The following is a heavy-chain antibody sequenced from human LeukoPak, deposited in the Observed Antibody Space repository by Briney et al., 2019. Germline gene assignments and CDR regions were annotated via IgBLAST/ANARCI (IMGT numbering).Heavy chain of an antibody. V-gene: IGHV4-34*01. CDR3: ARGSPAAGGSLDY. Sequence: ASETLSLTCAVYGESFSGYYLNWIRQPPGRGLEWIGEITHSGTTNHSPSLKSRVTISVDTSKNQFSLKLTSVTAADTAVYYCARGSPAAGGSLDYWGQGTLVTVSS. CDR1: GESFSGYY. J-gene: IGHJ4*02. D-gene: IGHD6-13*01. CDR2: ITHSGTT.